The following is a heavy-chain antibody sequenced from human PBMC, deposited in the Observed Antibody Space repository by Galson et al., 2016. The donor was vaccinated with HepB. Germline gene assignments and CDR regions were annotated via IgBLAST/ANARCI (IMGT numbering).Heavy chain of an antibody. V-gene: IGHV1-18*04. CDR3: ARDRAAGDIRNWFDP. CDR1: GFTLGSFG. CDR2: ISAFNGDT. J-gene: IGHJ5*02. Sequence: SVKVSCKASGFTLGSFGITWVRQAPGQGLEWMGWISAFNGDTHSAQKFQGRITMTTDTLTSTAFLELTNLKSDDTAVYYCARDRAAGDIRNWFDPWGQGTLVTVSS. D-gene: IGHD6-13*01.